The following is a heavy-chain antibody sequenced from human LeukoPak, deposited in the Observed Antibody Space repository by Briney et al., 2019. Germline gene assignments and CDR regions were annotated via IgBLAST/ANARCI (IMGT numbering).Heavy chain of an antibody. J-gene: IGHJ4*02. Sequence: GGSLRLSCAASGFMFSAYAMNWVRQAPGKGLEWISYISDNSYTIRTADSVKGRFITSRDNAKNSLYLQMDSLRAEDTAMYYCALRWTGFLDYWGQGTLVTVSS. CDR1: GFMFSAYA. V-gene: IGHV3-48*01. CDR3: ALRWTGFLDY. CDR2: ISDNSYTI. D-gene: IGHD3/OR15-3a*01.